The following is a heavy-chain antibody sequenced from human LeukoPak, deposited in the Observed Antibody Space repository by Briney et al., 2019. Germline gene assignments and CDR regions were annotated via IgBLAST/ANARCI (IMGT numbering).Heavy chain of an antibody. D-gene: IGHD3-9*01. CDR3: ARGPEGFDFLPRADL. CDR2: ISAYNGNT. V-gene: IGHV1-18*04. CDR1: GYTFTSYG. Sequence: ASVKVSCKASGYTFTSYGITWVRQAPGQGLEWMGWISAYNGNTNYAQKLQGRVTMTTDTSTSKAYMELRSLRSDDTAVYYCARGPEGFDFLPRADLWGQGTLVTVSS. J-gene: IGHJ5*02.